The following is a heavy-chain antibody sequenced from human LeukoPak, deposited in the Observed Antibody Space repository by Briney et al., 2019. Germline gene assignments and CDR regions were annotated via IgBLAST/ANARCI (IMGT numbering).Heavy chain of an antibody. Sequence: SSETLSLTCTVSGDSINNNNYYWGWIRQPPGKGLEWIGNIYYNGRTYYNPSLKSRVTISVDTSKNQFSLKLSSVTAADTAVYYCARDGYLVTGTTYDWGQGTLVTVSS. CDR3: ARDGYLVTGTTYD. D-gene: IGHD1-20*01. J-gene: IGHJ4*02. CDR1: GDSINNNNYY. CDR2: IYYNGRT. V-gene: IGHV4-39*07.